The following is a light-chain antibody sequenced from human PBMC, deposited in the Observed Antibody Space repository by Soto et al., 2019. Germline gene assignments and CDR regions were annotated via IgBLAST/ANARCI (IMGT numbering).Light chain of an antibody. J-gene: IGKJ1*01. CDR3: PQIYSTPLT. CDR1: QSISRH. CDR2: AAS. V-gene: IGKV1-39*01. Sequence: DIQMTQSPSSLSASVGDRVTITCRASQSISRHLNWYQQKPGKAPNLLIFAASSLQSEVPSRFSGSGSGTDFTLTISSLQPEDFATYSCPQIYSTPLTFGQGTKVEI.